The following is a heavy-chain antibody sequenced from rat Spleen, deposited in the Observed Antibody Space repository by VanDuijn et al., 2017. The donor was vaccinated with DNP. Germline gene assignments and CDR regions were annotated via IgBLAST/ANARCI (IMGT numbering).Heavy chain of an antibody. CDR2: INYSGYT. J-gene: IGHJ2*01. D-gene: IGHD3-8*01. Sequence: EVQLQESGPGLVKPSQSLSLTCSVTGYSITSNYWGWIRKFPGNKMEWIGHINYSGYTSYNPSLKSRISITRDTSKNQFFLQLNSVTTEDTATYYSVRGHPPRGFDYWGQGVMVTVSS. V-gene: IGHV3-1*01. CDR3: VRGHPPRGFDY. CDR1: GYSITSNY.